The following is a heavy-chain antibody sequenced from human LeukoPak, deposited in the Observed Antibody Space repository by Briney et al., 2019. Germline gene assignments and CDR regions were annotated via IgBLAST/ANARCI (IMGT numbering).Heavy chain of an antibody. CDR1: GYTFTSYG. Sequence: EASVKVSCKASGYTFTSYGISWVRQAPGQGLEWMGWISAYNGNTNYAQKLQGRVTMTTDTSTSTAYMELRSLRSDDTAVYYCARVVKALATGMNWFDPWGQGTLVTVSS. V-gene: IGHV1-18*01. J-gene: IGHJ5*02. CDR3: ARVVKALATGMNWFDP. CDR2: ISAYNGNT. D-gene: IGHD3-10*01.